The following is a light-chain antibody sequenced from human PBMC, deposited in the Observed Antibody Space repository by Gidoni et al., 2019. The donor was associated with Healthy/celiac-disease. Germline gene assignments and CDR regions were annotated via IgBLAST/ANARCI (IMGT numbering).Light chain of an antibody. Sequence: DIQMTQSPSSLSASVGDRVTITCRASQSISSYLNWYQQKPGKAPKLLIYAASSLQSGVTSRFSGSESGTDFTLTISSLQPEDFATYYCQQSYSTPPFTFGPGTKVDIK. CDR3: QQSYSTPPFT. V-gene: IGKV1-39*01. J-gene: IGKJ3*01. CDR1: QSISSY. CDR2: AAS.